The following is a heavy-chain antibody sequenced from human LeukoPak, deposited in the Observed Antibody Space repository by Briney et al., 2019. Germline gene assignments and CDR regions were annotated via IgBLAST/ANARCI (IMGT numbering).Heavy chain of an antibody. CDR3: AKDLREKSYYYMDV. CDR1: GFTFSSYG. Sequence: GGSLRLSCAASGFTFSSYGMSWVRQAPGKGLEWVSAISGSGGSTYYADSVKGRFTISRDNSKNTLYLQMNSLRAEDTAVYYCAKDLREKSYYYMDVWGKGTTVTISS. CDR2: ISGSGGST. D-gene: IGHD1-26*01. V-gene: IGHV3-23*01. J-gene: IGHJ6*03.